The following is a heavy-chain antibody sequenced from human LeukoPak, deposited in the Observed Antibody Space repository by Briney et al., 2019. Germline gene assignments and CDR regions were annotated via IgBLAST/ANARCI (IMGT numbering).Heavy chain of an antibody. Sequence: LPGGSLRLSCAASGFTFNKYWMTWVRQAPGKGLEWLANIKQDGSEKYYVDSVKGRFTISRDNAKNSLYLQMNSLRAEDTAVYYCAKDAGDIVVVVAATGNDFDYWGQGTLVTVSS. D-gene: IGHD2-15*01. J-gene: IGHJ4*02. CDR3: AKDAGDIVVVVAATGNDFDY. V-gene: IGHV3-7*01. CDR2: IKQDGSEK. CDR1: GFTFNKYW.